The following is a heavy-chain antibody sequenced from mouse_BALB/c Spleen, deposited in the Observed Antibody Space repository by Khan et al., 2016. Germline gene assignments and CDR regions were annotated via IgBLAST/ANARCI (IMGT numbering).Heavy chain of an antibody. J-gene: IGHJ4*01. CDR3: ARLRRVYAMDD. D-gene: IGHD2-12*01. V-gene: IGHV3-6*02. CDR2: ISYDGSN. CDR1: GYSITSGYY. Sequence: EVQLQESGPGLVKPSQSLSLTCSVTGYSITSGYYWNWIRQFPGNNLEWMGYISYDGSNNYNPSLKNRISIARDTSKNQFFLKLNSVTTEYTATYYCARLRRVYAMDDWGQGTSVTVSS.